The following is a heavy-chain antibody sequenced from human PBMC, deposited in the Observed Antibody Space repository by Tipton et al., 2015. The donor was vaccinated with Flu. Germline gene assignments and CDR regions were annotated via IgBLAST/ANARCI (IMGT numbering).Heavy chain of an antibody. CDR3: ARDRSTHGMDV. J-gene: IGHJ6*02. V-gene: IGHV3-53*01. Sequence: LSLTCGVSGDSIRSSNYYWGWIRQPPGKGLEWVSVIYSGGSTYYADSVKGRFTISRDNSKNTLYLQINSLRAEDTAVYYCARDRSTHGMDVWGQGTTVTVSS. D-gene: IGHD2-2*01. CDR2: IYSGGST. CDR1: GDSIRSSNYY.